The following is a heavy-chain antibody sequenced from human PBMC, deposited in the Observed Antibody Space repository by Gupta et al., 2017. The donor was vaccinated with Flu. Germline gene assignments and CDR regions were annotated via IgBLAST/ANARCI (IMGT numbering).Heavy chain of an antibody. CDR3: AKDCGDGGSRDY. V-gene: IGHV1-2*02. CDR2: ITPIRGAT. D-gene: IGHD3-16*01. J-gene: IGHJ4*02. Sequence: VRLAPGQGLEWMGWITPIRGATSYAQKFRGRVTMTSDTSTSTVSMELTSLTSDDTAVYYCAKDCGDGGSRDYWGQGTQVTVSS.